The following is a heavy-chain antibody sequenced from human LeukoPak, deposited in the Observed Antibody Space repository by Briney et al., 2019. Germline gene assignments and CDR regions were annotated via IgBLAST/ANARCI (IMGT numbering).Heavy chain of an antibody. CDR2: IHDDGRT. D-gene: IGHD1-1*01. CDR3: AKIIPGIQFYMDV. Sequence: PSETLSLTCSVSGGSISDSITWGWVRPPAGKGLEWLANIHDDGRTAPNPSLKSRVPISVDTSKNQFSLKLSSVTAADTAVYYCAKIIPGIQFYMDVRGKGTTVTVSS. J-gene: IGHJ6*03. CDR1: GGSISDSIT. V-gene: IGHV4-39*07.